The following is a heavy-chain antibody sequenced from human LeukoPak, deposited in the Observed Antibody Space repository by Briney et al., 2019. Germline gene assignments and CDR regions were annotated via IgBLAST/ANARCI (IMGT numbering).Heavy chain of an antibody. V-gene: IGHV3-48*04. D-gene: IGHD5-18*01. CDR3: ASGYSYGYYYFDY. Sequence: GGSLLLSCAASGFTFTHYAMNGGRQAPGKGVEGLSYITYNSDAIYYADSVKGRFTISRDNAKNSLYLQMNSLRAEDTAVYYCASGYSYGYYYFDYWGQGTLVTVSS. CDR1: GFTFTHYA. CDR2: ITYNSDAI. J-gene: IGHJ4*02.